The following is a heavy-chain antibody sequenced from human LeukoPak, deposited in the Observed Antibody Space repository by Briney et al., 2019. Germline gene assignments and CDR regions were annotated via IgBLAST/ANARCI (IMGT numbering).Heavy chain of an antibody. CDR2: MNPNSGNT. V-gene: IGHV1-8*01. J-gene: IGHJ5*02. CDR3: ARLWFGDNWFDP. CDR1: GYTFTSYD. D-gene: IGHD3-10*01. Sequence: ASVKVSCKASGYTFTSYDINWVRQATGQGLEWMGWMNPNSGNTGYAQKLQGRVTMTTDTSTSTAYMELRSLRSDDTAVYYCARLWFGDNWFDPWGQGTLVTVSS.